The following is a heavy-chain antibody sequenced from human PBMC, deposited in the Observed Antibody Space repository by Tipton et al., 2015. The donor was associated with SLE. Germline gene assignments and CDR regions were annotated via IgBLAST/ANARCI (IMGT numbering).Heavy chain of an antibody. CDR3: ARDLGSSAFDP. V-gene: IGHV3-66*02. Sequence: GSLRLSCAASGITVSDNYMNWVRQAPEKGLEWVSVIYSGGTTYYADSARGRFTISRDNSQNTVFLQMNSLTTDDTAVYYCARDLGSSAFDPWGQGTLVTVPS. J-gene: IGHJ5*02. CDR2: IYSGGTT. CDR1: GITVSDNY. D-gene: IGHD1-26*01.